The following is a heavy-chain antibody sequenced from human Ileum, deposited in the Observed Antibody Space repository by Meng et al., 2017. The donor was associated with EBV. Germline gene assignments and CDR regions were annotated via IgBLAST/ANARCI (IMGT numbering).Heavy chain of an antibody. CDR1: GYTFTNYY. CDR2: INTSVGYT. CDR3: ARASRVLGGFDY. Sequence: QVPLVQSGAEVKKPXXSVRVXCKASGYTFTNYYMHWVRQAPGQGLEWMGIINTSVGYTSHAQKFQGRVTMTRDTSTSTVHMEVSSLRSADTAVYYCARASRVLGGFDYWGQGTLVTVSS. J-gene: IGHJ4*02. D-gene: IGHD3-16*01. V-gene: IGHV1-46*01.